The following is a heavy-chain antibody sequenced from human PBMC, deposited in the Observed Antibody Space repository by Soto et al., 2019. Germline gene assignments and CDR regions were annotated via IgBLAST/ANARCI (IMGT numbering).Heavy chain of an antibody. CDR1: GFTFSSYA. V-gene: IGHV3-30-3*01. J-gene: IGHJ4*02. Sequence: QVQLVESGGGVVQPGRSLRLSCAASGFTFSSYAMHWVRQAPGKGLEWVAVISYDGSNKYYADSVKDRFTISRDNSKNTLYLQMNSLRAEDTAVYYCAREEPSGEGAYDYWGQGTLVTVSS. D-gene: IGHD1-26*01. CDR2: ISYDGSNK. CDR3: AREEPSGEGAYDY.